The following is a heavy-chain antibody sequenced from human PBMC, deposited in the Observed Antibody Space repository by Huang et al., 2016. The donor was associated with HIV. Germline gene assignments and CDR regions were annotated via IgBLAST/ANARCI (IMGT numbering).Heavy chain of an antibody. D-gene: IGHD3-10*01. J-gene: IGHJ4*02. CDR1: GGSITDSNYY. CDR2: IYYSGDT. CDR3: ARHFGSWSGYFDS. Sequence: QLQLQESGPGLVRPSETLSLICTVSGGSITDSNYYWGWIRPPPGTGLEWIGSIYYSGDTDYNPSLKSRVTMSVDTSKNRFSLDIRSVAVADTAIYYCARHFGSWSGYFDSWGQGTLVPVSS. V-gene: IGHV4-39*01.